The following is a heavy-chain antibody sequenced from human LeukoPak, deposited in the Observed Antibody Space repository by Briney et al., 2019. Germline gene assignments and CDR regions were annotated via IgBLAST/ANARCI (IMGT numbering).Heavy chain of an antibody. J-gene: IGHJ4*02. CDR3: AKNASFDY. Sequence: GGFLRLSCAASGFSVSRKYMSWVRQAPGKGLEWVSIIYGGGSTFYADSVKGRFTISRDNSKNTLSLQMNRLRAEDTAVYYCAKNASFDYWGQGTLVTVSS. CDR1: GFSVSRKY. V-gene: IGHV3-66*01. D-gene: IGHD2-2*01. CDR2: IYGGGST.